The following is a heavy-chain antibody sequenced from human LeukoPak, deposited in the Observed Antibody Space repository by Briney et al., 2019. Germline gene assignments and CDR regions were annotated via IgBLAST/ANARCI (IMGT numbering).Heavy chain of an antibody. Sequence: PSETLSLTCTVSGGSISSSSYYWGWIRQPPGKGLEWIGSIYYSGSTYYNPSLKSRVTISVDTSKNQFSLKLSSVTAPDTAVYYCAIQEDYGDQRKWFDPWGQGTLVTVSS. CDR2: IYYSGST. J-gene: IGHJ5*02. CDR1: GGSISSSSYY. CDR3: AIQEDYGDQRKWFDP. D-gene: IGHD4-17*01. V-gene: IGHV4-39*01.